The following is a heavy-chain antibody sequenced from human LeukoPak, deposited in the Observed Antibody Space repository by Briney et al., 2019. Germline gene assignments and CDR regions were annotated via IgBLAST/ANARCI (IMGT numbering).Heavy chain of an antibody. V-gene: IGHV3-21*01. D-gene: IGHD6-13*01. Sequence: GGSLRLSCAASGFTFSSYSMNWVRQAPGKGLEWVSSISSISYIYYADSVKGRFTISRDTAKNSLYLQMNSLRAEDTAVYYCARLRGYTSSARGYVEYWGQGTLVTVSS. CDR1: GFTFSSYS. J-gene: IGHJ4*02. CDR2: ISSISYI. CDR3: ARLRGYTSSARGYVEY.